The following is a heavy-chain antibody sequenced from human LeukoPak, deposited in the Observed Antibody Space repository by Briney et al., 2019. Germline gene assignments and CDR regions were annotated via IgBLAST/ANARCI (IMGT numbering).Heavy chain of an antibody. CDR1: GFTFSRYW. CDR2: VNSDGRST. D-gene: IGHD2-21*02. Sequence: GGSLRLSCAASGFTFSRYWMHWVRQVPGKGLVWVSRVNSDGRSTNYADSVKGRFTISRDNPKNSLYLQMNSLRADDTAVYYCARYCGGDCYYDYWGQGTLVTVSS. J-gene: IGHJ4*02. V-gene: IGHV3-74*01. CDR3: ARYCGGDCYYDY.